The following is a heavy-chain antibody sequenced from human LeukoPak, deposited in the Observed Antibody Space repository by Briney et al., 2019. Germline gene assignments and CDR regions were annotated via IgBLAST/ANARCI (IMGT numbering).Heavy chain of an antibody. Sequence: ASVKVSCKASGYTFTGYYMHWVRQAPGQGLEWMGVIHPNDGGTTYAQKFQGRIIMTSDTSTSTIYMELSSLKSDDTALYYCARGDIDHWGQGTLVTVSS. CDR1: GYTFTGYY. CDR2: IHPNDGGT. CDR3: ARGDIDH. D-gene: IGHD5-24*01. J-gene: IGHJ5*02. V-gene: IGHV1-46*01.